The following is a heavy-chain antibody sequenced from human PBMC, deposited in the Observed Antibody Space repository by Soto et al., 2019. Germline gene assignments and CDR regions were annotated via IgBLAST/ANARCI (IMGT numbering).Heavy chain of an antibody. D-gene: IGHD6-6*01. J-gene: IGHJ4*02. CDR1: GYTFTDYD. Sequence: QVQLVQSGAEVKKPGASVKVSCKASGYTFTDYDLHWVRQAPGQGLECMGWINPNNGDTNYAQKFQGRVTMTRDTSISTAYMEVSRLRSDDTAVYYCARSVSFITPRPDYWGQGTLVTVSS. CDR2: INPNNGDT. V-gene: IGHV1-2*02. CDR3: ARSVSFITPRPDY.